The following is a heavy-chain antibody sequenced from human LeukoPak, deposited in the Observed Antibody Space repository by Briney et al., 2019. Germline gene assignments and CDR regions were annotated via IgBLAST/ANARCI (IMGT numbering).Heavy chain of an antibody. D-gene: IGHD6-19*01. CDR3: ARVSSGWYAYYFDY. CDR2: MNPNSGKT. J-gene: IGHJ4*02. V-gene: IGHV1-8*03. Sequence: ASVKVSCKASGYTFTSYDINWVRQATGQGLEWMGWMNPNSGKTGYAQKFQGRVTITRNTSISTAYMELSSLRSEDTAVYYCARVSSGWYAYYFDYWGQGTLVTVSS. CDR1: GYTFTSYD.